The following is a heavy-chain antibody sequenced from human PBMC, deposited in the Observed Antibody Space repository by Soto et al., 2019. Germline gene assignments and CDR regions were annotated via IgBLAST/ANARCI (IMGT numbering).Heavy chain of an antibody. J-gene: IGHJ6*03. CDR3: ATAKDIAARYYYYYMDV. Sequence: SATLSLTCTVSGGSISSYYWSWIRQPPGKGLEWIGYIYYSGSTNYNPSLKSRVTISVDTSKNQFSLKLSSVTAADTAVYYCATAKDIAARYYYYYMDVWGKGTTVTVSS. D-gene: IGHD6-6*01. CDR2: IYYSGST. CDR1: GGSISSYY. V-gene: IGHV4-59*08.